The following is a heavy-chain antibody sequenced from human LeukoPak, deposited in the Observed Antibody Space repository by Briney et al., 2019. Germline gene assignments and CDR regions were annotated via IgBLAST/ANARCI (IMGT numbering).Heavy chain of an antibody. CDR1: GFTFTSYA. D-gene: IGHD3-22*01. V-gene: IGHV3-23*01. J-gene: IGHJ4*02. Sequence: GGSLRLSCAAFGFTFTSYAMSWVRQAPGKGLEWVSVISGSGGSTYYADSVKGRFTISRDNSKNTLYLQMNSLRAEDTAVYYCAKDSVRHYDSSGYYDYWGQGTLVTVSS. CDR3: AKDSVRHYDSSGYYDY. CDR2: ISGSGGST.